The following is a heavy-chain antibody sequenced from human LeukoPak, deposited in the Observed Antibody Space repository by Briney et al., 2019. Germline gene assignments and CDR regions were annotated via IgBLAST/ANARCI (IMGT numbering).Heavy chain of an antibody. CDR1: GFSFSSHW. Sequence: GGSLRLSCAASGFSFSSHWVHWVRQAPGKGLVWVSRISDDGSYTSNVDSVRGRFTISRDNVNNMLYLHMNSLRAEDTAVYYCASFGISWRSSYWGQGTLVTVSS. D-gene: IGHD2-21*01. CDR3: ASFGISWRSSY. CDR2: ISDDGSYT. J-gene: IGHJ4*02. V-gene: IGHV3-74*01.